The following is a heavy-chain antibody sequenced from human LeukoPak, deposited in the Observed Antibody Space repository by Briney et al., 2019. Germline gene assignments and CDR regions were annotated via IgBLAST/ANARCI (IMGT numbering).Heavy chain of an antibody. CDR3: GADLTRVYYYGMDV. J-gene: IGHJ6*02. D-gene: IGHD4-11*01. CDR1: GFTVSSNY. CDR2: IYSGGST. V-gene: IGHV3-53*04. Sequence: GGSLRLSCAASGFTVSSNYMSWVRQAPGKGLEWVSVIYSGGSTYYADSVKGRFTISRHNSKNTLYLQMNSLRAEDTAVYDCGADLTRVYYYGMDVWGQGTTVTVSS.